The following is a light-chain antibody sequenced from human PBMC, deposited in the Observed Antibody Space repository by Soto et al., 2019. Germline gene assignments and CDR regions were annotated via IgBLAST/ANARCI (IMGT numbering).Light chain of an antibody. V-gene: IGKV1-8*01. CDR2: AAS. CDR3: QQYYSYPQT. Sequence: AIRMTQSPSSLSASTGDRVTITCRASQGISSYLAWYQQKPGTAPKLLIYAASNLQSGVPSRFSGSGSGTDFTLTISCLQSEDFATYYCQQYYSYPQTFGPGTKVDIK. CDR1: QGISSY. J-gene: IGKJ3*01.